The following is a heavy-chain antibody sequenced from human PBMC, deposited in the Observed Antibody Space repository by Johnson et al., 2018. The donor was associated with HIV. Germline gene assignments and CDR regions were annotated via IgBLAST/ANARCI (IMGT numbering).Heavy chain of an antibody. J-gene: IGHJ3*02. D-gene: IGHD6-19*01. V-gene: IGHV3-20*04. CDR3: AKVSRIGDIAVLSHAFDI. Sequence: MVLVESGGGVVRPGGSLRLSCTGSGFTFDDDGMSWVRQCPGKGLEWVSGSSGSGCSTSFADSVKGRFTLSRDNYKNTLYLQMTSLRAEDTAFYYCAKVSRIGDIAVLSHAFDIWGQGTMVTVSS. CDR2: SSGSGCST. CDR1: GFTFDDDG.